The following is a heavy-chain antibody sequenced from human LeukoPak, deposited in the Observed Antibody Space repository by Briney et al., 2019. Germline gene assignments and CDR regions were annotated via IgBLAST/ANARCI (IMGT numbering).Heavy chain of an antibody. CDR1: GLTFRNYG. CDR2: IYYDGSEK. D-gene: IGHD1-26*01. J-gene: IGHJ4*02. Sequence: PGGSLRLSCAVSGLTFRNYGMHWVRQAPGKGLEWVAIIYYDGSEKYYVDSVKGRFTISRDNSKNTLYLQMNSLRAEDTAVYYCAKFHSRSPFDYWGQGTLVTVSS. V-gene: IGHV3-33*06. CDR3: AKFHSRSPFDY.